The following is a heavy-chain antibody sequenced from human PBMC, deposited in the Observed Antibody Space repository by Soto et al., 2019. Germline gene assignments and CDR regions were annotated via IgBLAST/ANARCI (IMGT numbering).Heavy chain of an antibody. CDR1: GGSISPYY. V-gene: IGHV4-59*08. J-gene: IGHJ5*02. CDR2: IYYSGST. Sequence: SETLCLTCTVSGGSISPYYWAWIRQPPGKGLEWIGYIYYSGSTSYNPSLKSRVTISLETSKSQFPLRLSSVTVSDTAVYYCARLCEYYQFLDPWGQGTLVTV. CDR3: ARLCEYYQFLDP. D-gene: IGHD3-10*01.